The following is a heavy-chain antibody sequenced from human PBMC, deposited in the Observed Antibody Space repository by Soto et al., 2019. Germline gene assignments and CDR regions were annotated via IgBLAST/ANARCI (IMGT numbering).Heavy chain of an antibody. J-gene: IGHJ6*02. CDR3: VKDGSSGWPYFYDMDV. CDR1: GFTFSGYW. V-gene: IGHV3-7*01. CDR2: IKHDGSVQ. Sequence: QLVESGGGLVQPGGSLRLSCEASGFTFSGYWMSWVRQAPGKGLEWVADIKHDGSVQYYVDSVKGRFTISRDNAKKLLYLQMSSLRAEDTAVYYCVKDGSSGWPYFYDMDVWGQGTTVTVSS. D-gene: IGHD6-19*01.